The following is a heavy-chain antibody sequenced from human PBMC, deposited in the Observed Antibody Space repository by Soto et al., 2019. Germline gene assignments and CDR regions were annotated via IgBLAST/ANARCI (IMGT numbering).Heavy chain of an antibody. CDR2: IRSGGSAK. D-gene: IGHD5-12*01. V-gene: IGHV3-48*02. CDR3: ARGRDGYNYGGMDV. CDR1: GFTFGIYS. J-gene: IGHJ6*02. Sequence: GGSLRLSCAASGFTFGIYSVNWIRQDPGRGLEWLSFIRSGGSAKYYADSVKGRFTISRDDAKNSLYLQMNSLREEDMAVYYCARGRDGYNYGGMDVWGQGTTVTV.